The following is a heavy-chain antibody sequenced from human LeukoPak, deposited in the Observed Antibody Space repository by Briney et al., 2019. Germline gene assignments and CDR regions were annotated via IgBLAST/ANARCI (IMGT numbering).Heavy chain of an antibody. CDR3: ASGRWRYYFDY. Sequence: SETLSLTCTVSGGSISSHYWSWIRQPPGKGLEWIGYIYYSGSTNYNPSLKSRVTISGDTSKNQFSLKLSSVTAADTAVYYCASGRWRYYFDYWGQGTLVTVSS. D-gene: IGHD5-24*01. J-gene: IGHJ4*02. CDR1: GGSISSHY. CDR2: IYYSGST. V-gene: IGHV4-59*11.